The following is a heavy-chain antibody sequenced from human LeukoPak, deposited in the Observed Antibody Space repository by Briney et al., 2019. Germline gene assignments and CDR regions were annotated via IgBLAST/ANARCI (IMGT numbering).Heavy chain of an antibody. D-gene: IGHD1-26*01. CDR2: IYTSGST. V-gene: IGHV4-4*07. CDR3: ASQGHHGKIVGTTLSYFYMDV. Sequence: SETLSLTCTVSGDSISSYYWSWIRQPAGKGLEWIGRIYTSGSTNYNPSLKSRVTISVDTSKNQFSLKLSSVTAADTAFYYCASQGHHGKIVGTTLSYFYMDVWGKGTTVTVSS. CDR1: GDSISSYY. J-gene: IGHJ6*03.